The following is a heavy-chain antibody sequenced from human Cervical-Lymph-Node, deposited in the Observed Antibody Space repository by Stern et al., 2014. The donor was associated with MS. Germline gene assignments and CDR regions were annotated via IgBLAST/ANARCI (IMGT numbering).Heavy chain of an antibody. Sequence: VQLQESGPGLVKPSETLSLTCTVSGGSVSSGSYYWSWIRQPPGKGLAWIGYIYYSRSTNYNPSLKSRVTISVDTSENQFSLKLSSVTAADTAVYYCARAYSSGWSVDYWGQGTLVTVSS. CDR3: ARAYSSGWSVDY. J-gene: IGHJ4*02. D-gene: IGHD6-19*01. V-gene: IGHV4-61*01. CDR2: IYYSRST. CDR1: GGSVSSGSYY.